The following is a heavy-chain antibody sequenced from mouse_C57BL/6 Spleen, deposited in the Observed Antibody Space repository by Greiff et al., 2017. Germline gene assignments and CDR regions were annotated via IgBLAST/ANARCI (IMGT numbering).Heavy chain of an antibody. V-gene: IGHV1-54*01. Sequence: QVQLQQSGAELVRPGTSVKVSCKASGYAFTNYLIEWVKQRPGQGLEWIGVINPGSGGTNYNEKFKGKATLTADKSSSTAYMQLSSLTSEDSAVYFCARRIYYGNFYAMDYWGQGTSVTVSS. CDR1: GYAFTNYL. CDR3: ARRIYYGNFYAMDY. D-gene: IGHD2-1*01. J-gene: IGHJ4*01. CDR2: INPGSGGT.